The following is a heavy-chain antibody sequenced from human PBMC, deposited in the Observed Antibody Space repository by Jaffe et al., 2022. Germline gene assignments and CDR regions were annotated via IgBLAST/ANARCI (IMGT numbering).Heavy chain of an antibody. J-gene: IGHJ4*02. CDR3: AKRGSGCSGGSCYFLDY. D-gene: IGHD2-15*01. CDR1: GFTFSSYG. CDR2: IRYDGSNK. Sequence: QVQLVESGGGVVQPGGSLRLSCAASGFTFSSYGMHWVRQAPGKGLEWVAFIRYDGSNKYYADSVKGRFTISRDNSKNTLYLQMNSLRAEDTAVYYCAKRGSGCSGGSCYFLDYWGQGTLVTVSS. V-gene: IGHV3-30*02.